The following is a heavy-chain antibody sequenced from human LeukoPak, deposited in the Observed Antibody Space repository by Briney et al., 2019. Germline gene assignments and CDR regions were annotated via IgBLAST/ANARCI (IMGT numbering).Heavy chain of an antibody. D-gene: IGHD3-10*01. CDR3: ARDWRIALVRGVINVPGGMNV. J-gene: IGHJ6*02. V-gene: IGHV1-46*01. CDR1: AYTFTTYY. Sequence: ASVPVSCKSSAYTFTTYYIHWVRQAPGQGLEWIGMIYPSTGSTYYAQRFQGRVTMTRDTSTSTVYMELGSLTSDDTAVYYCARDWRIALVRGVINVPGGMNVWGPG. CDR2: IYPSTGST.